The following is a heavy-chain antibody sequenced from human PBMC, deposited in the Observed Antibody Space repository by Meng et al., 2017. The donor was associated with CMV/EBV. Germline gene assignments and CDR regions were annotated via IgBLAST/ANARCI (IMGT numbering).Heavy chain of an antibody. V-gene: IGHV3-74*01. Sequence: GESLKISCAASGFTFSSYWMHWVRQAPGEGLVWVSRINSDGSSTSYADSVKGRFTISRDNAKNTLYLQMNSLRAEDTAVYYCARNVDYGMDVWGQGTTVTVSS. J-gene: IGHJ6*02. CDR1: GFTFSSYW. D-gene: IGHD5-12*01. CDR2: INSDGSST. CDR3: ARNVDYGMDV.